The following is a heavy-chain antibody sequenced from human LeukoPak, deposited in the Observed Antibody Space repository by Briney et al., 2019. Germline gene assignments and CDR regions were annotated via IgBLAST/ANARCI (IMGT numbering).Heavy chain of an antibody. CDR2: IYYSGST. V-gene: IGHV4-59*08. D-gene: IGHD2-2*02. CDR1: GGSISSDY. J-gene: IGHJ5*02. CDR3: ARQAKCSSTSCYNFAFDP. Sequence: PSETLSLTCTVSGGSISSDYWSWIRQPPGKGLEWIGNIYYSGSTNYNPSLKSRVTISVDTSKNQFSLKLSSVTAADTAVYYCARQAKCSSTSCYNFAFDPWGQGTLVTVSS.